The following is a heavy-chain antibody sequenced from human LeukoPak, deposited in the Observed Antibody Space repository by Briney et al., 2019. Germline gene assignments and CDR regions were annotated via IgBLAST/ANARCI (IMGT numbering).Heavy chain of an antibody. CDR1: GYTFTGYY. CDR2: INPNSGGT. D-gene: IGHD6-6*01. Sequence: ASVKVSCKASGYTFTGYYMHWVRQAPGQGLEWMGRINPNSGGTNYAQKFQGRVTMTRDTSISTAYMELSRLRSDDTAVYYCARDHSSSQRHGFDYWGQGTLVTVSS. V-gene: IGHV1-2*06. CDR3: ARDHSSSQRHGFDY. J-gene: IGHJ4*02.